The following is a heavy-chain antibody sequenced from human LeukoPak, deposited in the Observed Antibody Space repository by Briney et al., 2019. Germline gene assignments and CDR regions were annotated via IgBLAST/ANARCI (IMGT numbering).Heavy chain of an antibody. Sequence: SETLSLTCSLSDGSINDSKYFWGWVRQPPRKGLEWIGSIYYMGHTHYSASFGSRVTMTVDRSKSQFSLRLTSVTAADTAVYFCVREFNWHYGSGDSFYDYFMDVWGKGTAVTVSS. J-gene: IGHJ6*03. CDR3: VREFNWHYGSGDSFYDYFMDV. CDR2: IYYMGHT. D-gene: IGHD3-3*01. CDR1: DGSINDSKYF. V-gene: IGHV4-39*02.